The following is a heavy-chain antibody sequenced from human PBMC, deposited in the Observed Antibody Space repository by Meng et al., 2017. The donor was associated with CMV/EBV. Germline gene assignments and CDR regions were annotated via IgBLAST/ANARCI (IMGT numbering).Heavy chain of an antibody. V-gene: IGHV3-21*01. Sequence: GGSLRLSCAASGFTFSSNSMNWGRQAPGQGLGWVSSISSSSSYRYYADSLKGRFTISRDNAKNSLYLQMYSLRADDTAVYYCARENPYYDFWSAYQGYYYYGMDVWGQGTTVTVSS. CDR2: ISSSSSYR. D-gene: IGHD3-3*01. CDR1: GFTFSSNS. CDR3: ARENPYYDFWSAYQGYYYYGMDV. J-gene: IGHJ6*02.